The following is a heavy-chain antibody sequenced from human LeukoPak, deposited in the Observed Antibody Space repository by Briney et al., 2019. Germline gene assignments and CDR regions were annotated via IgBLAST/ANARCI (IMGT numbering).Heavy chain of an antibody. Sequence: SETLSLTCTVSGDSISSYYWSWIRQPPGKGLEWIGYIYYSGSTNYNPSLKSRVTISVDTSKNQFSLKLSSVTAADTAVYYCASSTRPYYYYGMDVWGQGTTVTVSS. CDR3: ASSTRPYYYYGMDV. CDR1: GDSISSYY. J-gene: IGHJ6*02. V-gene: IGHV4-59*08. D-gene: IGHD5/OR15-5a*01. CDR2: IYYSGST.